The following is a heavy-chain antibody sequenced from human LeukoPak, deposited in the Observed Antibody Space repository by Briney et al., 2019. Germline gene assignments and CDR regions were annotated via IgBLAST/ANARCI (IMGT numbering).Heavy chain of an antibody. J-gene: IGHJ4*02. V-gene: IGHV3-15*01. CDR2: IRSKTDGGTT. CDR3: TTKDRYRVPTEY. CDR1: GFSSSNAR. Sequence: GGSLRLSCAASGFSSSNARMTWVRQAPGKGPEWVGHIRSKTDGGTTDYAAPVKGRFTISRDDSKNTLYLQMNSLNIEDTAVYYCTTKDRYRVPTEYWGQGTLVTVSS. D-gene: IGHD4/OR15-4a*01.